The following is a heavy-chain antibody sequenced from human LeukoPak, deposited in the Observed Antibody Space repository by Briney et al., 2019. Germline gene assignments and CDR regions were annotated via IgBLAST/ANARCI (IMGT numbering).Heavy chain of an antibody. D-gene: IGHD2-2*03. CDR2: IYPGDSDT. Sequence: ESLKISCKGSGYTFTSYWIGWVRQMPGKGLEWMGIIYPGDSDTRYSPSFQGQVTISADKSISTAYLQWSSLKASDTAMYYCARLGSGYCSSTSCYRGWFDPWGQGTLVTVSS. CDR3: ARLGSGYCSSTSCYRGWFDP. J-gene: IGHJ5*02. CDR1: GYTFTSYW. V-gene: IGHV5-51*01.